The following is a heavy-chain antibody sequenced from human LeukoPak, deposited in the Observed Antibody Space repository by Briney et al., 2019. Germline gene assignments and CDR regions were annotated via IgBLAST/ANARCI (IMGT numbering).Heavy chain of an antibody. J-gene: IGHJ4*02. CDR3: AKENPVGFTKYFDC. CDR2: ITGSGDRT. D-gene: IGHD1-26*01. Sequence: PGGSLRLSCAASGFTFSSYSMNWVRQAPGKGLEWVSAITGSGDRTFYADSVKGRFTISRDNSKNTLSLQMNTLRVEDTAVYYCAKENPVGFTKYFDCWGQGILVTVSS. CDR1: GFTFSSYS. V-gene: IGHV3-23*01.